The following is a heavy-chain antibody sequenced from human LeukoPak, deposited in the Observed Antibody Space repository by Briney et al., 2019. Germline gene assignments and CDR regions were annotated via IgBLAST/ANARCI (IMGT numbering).Heavy chain of an antibody. CDR1: GFTFSSYW. D-gene: IGHD6-6*01. CDR3: AKDRYSSSTDDYYYYYYMDV. CDR2: INTDGSST. J-gene: IGHJ6*03. Sequence: PGGSLRLSCAASGFTFSSYWMHWVRQAPGKGLVWVSRINTDGSSTSYADSVKGRFTISRDNAKNTLYLQMNSLRAEDTAVYYCAKDRYSSSTDDYYYYYYMDVWGKGTTVTVSS. V-gene: IGHV3-74*01.